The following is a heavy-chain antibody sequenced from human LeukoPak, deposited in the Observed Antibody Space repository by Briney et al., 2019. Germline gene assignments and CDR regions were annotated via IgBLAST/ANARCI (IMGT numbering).Heavy chain of an antibody. Sequence: GGSLRLSCAASGFTFSSYAMSWVRQAPGKGLEWVSAISGSGGSTYYADSVKGRFTISRDNSENTLYLQMESLRAEDTAVYYCARGLGAAVALPFYFDYWGQGTLVTVSS. J-gene: IGHJ4*02. CDR3: ARGLGAAVALPFYFDY. CDR2: ISGSGGST. D-gene: IGHD6-19*01. CDR1: GFTFSSYA. V-gene: IGHV3-23*01.